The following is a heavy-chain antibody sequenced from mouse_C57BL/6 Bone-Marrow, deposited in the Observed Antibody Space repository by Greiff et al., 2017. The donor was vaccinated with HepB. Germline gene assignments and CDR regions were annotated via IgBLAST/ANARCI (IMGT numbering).Heavy chain of an antibody. Sequence: VKLMESGAELARPGASVKLSCKASGYTFTSYGISWVKQRTGQGLEWIGEIYPRSGNTYYNEKFKGKATLTADKSSSTAYMELRSLTSEDSAVYFCARRYYGSSHDYWGQGTTLTVSS. CDR2: IYPRSGNT. CDR1: GYTFTSYG. D-gene: IGHD1-1*01. V-gene: IGHV1-81*01. CDR3: ARRYYGSSHDY. J-gene: IGHJ2*01.